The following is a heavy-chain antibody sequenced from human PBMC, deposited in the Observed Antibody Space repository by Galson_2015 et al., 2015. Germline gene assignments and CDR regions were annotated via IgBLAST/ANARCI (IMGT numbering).Heavy chain of an antibody. CDR2: ISGSGGST. D-gene: IGHD1-26*01. CDR3: AKHSSTPWYYFDY. CDR1: GFTFSSYV. Sequence: SLRLSCAASGFTFSSYVMSWVRQAPGKGLEWVSVISGSGGSTYYADSVKGRFTISRDNSMNTLYLQMNSLRAEDTAVYYCAKHSSTPWYYFDYWGQGTLVTVSS. J-gene: IGHJ4*02. V-gene: IGHV3-23*01.